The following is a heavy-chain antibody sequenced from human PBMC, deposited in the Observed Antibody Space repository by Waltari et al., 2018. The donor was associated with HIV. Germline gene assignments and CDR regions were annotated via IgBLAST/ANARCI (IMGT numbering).Heavy chain of an antibody. CDR2: INPDNGGT. CDR3: ARDICNGGSCYSYYFDY. J-gene: IGHJ4*02. V-gene: IGHV1-2*02. D-gene: IGHD2-15*01. Sequence: QVQLVQSGAAVKKPGASVKVSCKASGYPFTGYYMHWVRQAPGQGLEWMGWINPDNGGTKYAQKFQGRVTMTRDTSISTAYMELSRLRSDDTAVYYCARDICNGGSCYSYYFDYWGQGTLVTVSS. CDR1: GYPFTGYY.